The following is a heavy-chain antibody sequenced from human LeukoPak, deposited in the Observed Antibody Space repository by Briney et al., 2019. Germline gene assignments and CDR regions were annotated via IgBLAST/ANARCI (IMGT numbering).Heavy chain of an antibody. CDR1: GGSFSGYY. J-gene: IGHJ4*02. CDR3: ARNDAVVPAPISY. Sequence: PSETLSLTCAVYGGSFSGYYWSWIRQTPGKGLEWIGEINHSGDTDYNPSLKSRVTISVNTSNNQFSLKLTSVTAADTAVYYCARNDAVVPAPISYWGQGTLVTVSS. D-gene: IGHD2-2*01. V-gene: IGHV4-34*01. CDR2: INHSGDT.